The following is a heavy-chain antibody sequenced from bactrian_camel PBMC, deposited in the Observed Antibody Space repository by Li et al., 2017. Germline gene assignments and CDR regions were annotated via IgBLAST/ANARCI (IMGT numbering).Heavy chain of an antibody. J-gene: IGHJ4*01. D-gene: IGHD7*01. CDR2: MDSVGIS. CDR1: GYSEGTHS. Sequence: HVQLVESGGGSVQAGGSLTLSCEATGYSEGTHSCMGWFRQAPGKQREAVATMDSVGISFVADSVKGRFTISKDNTKNTLSLSADNLEPGDTAMYFCADRSPGLLCLRNTWWAEWAFKHWGQGTQVTVS. CDR3: ADRSPGLLCLRNTWWAEWAFKH. V-gene: IGHV3S55*01.